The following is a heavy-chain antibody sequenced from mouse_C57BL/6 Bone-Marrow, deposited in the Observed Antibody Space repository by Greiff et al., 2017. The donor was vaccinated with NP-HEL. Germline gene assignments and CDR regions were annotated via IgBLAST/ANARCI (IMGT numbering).Heavy chain of an antibody. J-gene: IGHJ2*01. CDR3: ARGDGSRRGDY. V-gene: IGHV1-81*01. D-gene: IGHD1-1*01. CDR1: GYTFTSYG. Sequence: VQRVESGAELARPGASVKLSCKASGYTFTSYGISWVKQRTGQGLEWIGEIYPRSGNTYYNEKFKGKATLTADKSSSTAYMELRSLTSEDSAVYFCARGDGSRRGDYWGQGTTLTVSS. CDR2: IYPRSGNT.